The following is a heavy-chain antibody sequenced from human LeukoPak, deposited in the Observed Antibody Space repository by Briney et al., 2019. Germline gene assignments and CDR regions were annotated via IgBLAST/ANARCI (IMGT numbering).Heavy chain of an antibody. CDR3: AKEDSSPGLFQQ. J-gene: IGHJ1*01. CDR2: ISGSGGST. D-gene: IGHD6-13*01. Sequence: PGGSLRLSCAASGFTVSSNYMSWVRQPPGKGLEWVAAISGSGGSTYYADSVKGRFTIPRDNPKNPLYLQMNSLRAEDTAVYYCAKEDSSPGLFQQWGRGTRDSVSS. CDR1: GFTVSSNY. V-gene: IGHV3-23*01.